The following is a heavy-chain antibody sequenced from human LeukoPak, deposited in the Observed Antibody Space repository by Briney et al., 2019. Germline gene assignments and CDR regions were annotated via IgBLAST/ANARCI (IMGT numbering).Heavy chain of an antibody. V-gene: IGHV3-15*01. CDR1: GFTFSAAW. CDR3: TTGSPFLLEWFH. Sequence: GGSLRLSCVASGFTFSAAWMNWVRQAPGKGPEWIARIISRSDGGTIDYAVPVKGRFTISRDDSKDTLYLQMNGLKTEDTAVYYCTTGSPFLLEWFHWGPGTLVTVSS. J-gene: IGHJ4*02. D-gene: IGHD3-3*01. CDR2: IISRSDGGTI.